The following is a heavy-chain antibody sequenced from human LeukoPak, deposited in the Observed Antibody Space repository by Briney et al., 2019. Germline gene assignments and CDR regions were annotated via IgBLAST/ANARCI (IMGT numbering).Heavy chain of an antibody. V-gene: IGHV1-69*04. J-gene: IGHJ1*01. CDR1: GGTFSSYA. CDR3: ARGPEYGDYRMAEYFQH. D-gene: IGHD4-17*01. Sequence: SVKVSCKASGGTFSSYAISWVRQAPGQGLEWMGRIIPILGIANYAQKFQGRVTITADKSTSTAYMELSSLRSEDTAVYYCARGPEYGDYRMAEYFQHWGQGTLVTVSS. CDR2: IIPILGIA.